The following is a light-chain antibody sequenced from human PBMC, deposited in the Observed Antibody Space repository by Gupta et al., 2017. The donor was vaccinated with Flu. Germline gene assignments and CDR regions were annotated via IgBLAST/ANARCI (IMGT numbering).Light chain of an antibody. V-gene: IGKV3-20*01. CDR3: HQDSNSFT. CDR1: QAVTDDP. CDR2: AVS. J-gene: IGKJ3*01. Sequence: TVLTQSPGTLSVSLGQRVTLSCRASQAVTDDPLAWYQQKPGHSPRLLVYAVSRRACGIPDKFSGSGSGRDFTLTSSSRGPDDFGIYYWHQDSNSFTFGHGTTV.